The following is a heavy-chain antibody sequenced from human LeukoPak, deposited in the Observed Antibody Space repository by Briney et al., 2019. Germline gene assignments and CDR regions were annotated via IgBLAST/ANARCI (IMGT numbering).Heavy chain of an antibody. V-gene: IGHV3-74*01. CDR2: INSDGSST. J-gene: IGHJ5*02. Sequence: GGSLRLSCEASGFTFRSYWMHWVRQAPGKGLVWVSRINSDGSSTNYADSVKGRFTISRDNAKNTLYLQMNSLRAEDTAIYYCVRDLQRHYLGVAVAGRRRWFDPWGQGTLVTVSS. CDR3: VRDLQRHYLGVAVAGRRRWFDP. D-gene: IGHD6-13*01. CDR1: GFTFRSYW.